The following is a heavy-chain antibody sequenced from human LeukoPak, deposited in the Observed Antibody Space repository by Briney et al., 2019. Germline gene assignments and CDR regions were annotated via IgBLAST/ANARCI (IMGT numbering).Heavy chain of an antibody. CDR3: AKDGGDDWWYFQH. CDR2: ISYDGSNK. Sequence: PGGSLRLSCAASGFTFSSYGMHWVRQAPGKGLEWVAVISYDGSNKYYADSVKGRFTISRDNSKNTLYLQMNSLRAEDTAVYYCAKDGGDDWWYFQHWGQGTLVTVSS. J-gene: IGHJ1*01. CDR1: GFTFSSYG. V-gene: IGHV3-30*18. D-gene: IGHD2-21*02.